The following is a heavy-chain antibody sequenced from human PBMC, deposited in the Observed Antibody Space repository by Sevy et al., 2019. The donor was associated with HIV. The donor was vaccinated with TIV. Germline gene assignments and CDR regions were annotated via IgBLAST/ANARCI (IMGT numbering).Heavy chain of an antibody. Sequence: GGSLRLSCAASGFTFSSYEMNWVRQAPGKGLEWVSYISSSGSTIYYADSVKGRFTISRDNAKNSLYLQMNSLRAEDTAVYYCARTFRTTGYYWGQGTLVTVSS. J-gene: IGHJ4*02. CDR2: ISSSGSTI. CDR1: GFTFSSYE. V-gene: IGHV3-48*03. D-gene: IGHD1-1*01. CDR3: ARTFRTTGYY.